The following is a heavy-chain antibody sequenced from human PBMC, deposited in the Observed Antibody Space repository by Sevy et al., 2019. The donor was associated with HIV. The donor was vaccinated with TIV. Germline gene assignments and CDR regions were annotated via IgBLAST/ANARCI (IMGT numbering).Heavy chain of an antibody. CDR2: VNSDGSST. V-gene: IGHV3-74*01. Sequence: GGYLRLSCAASGFTFSSYWMHWVRQAPGKGLVWVSRVNSDGSSTSYADSVKGRFTISRTNAKNTLYLQINILRAEDTAVYYCARGAAAGTFDYWGQGTLVTVSS. D-gene: IGHD6-13*01. CDR3: ARGAAAGTFDY. CDR1: GFTFSSYW. J-gene: IGHJ4*02.